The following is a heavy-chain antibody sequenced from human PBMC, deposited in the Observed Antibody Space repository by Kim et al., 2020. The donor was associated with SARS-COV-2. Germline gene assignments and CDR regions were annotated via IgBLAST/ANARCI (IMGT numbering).Heavy chain of an antibody. D-gene: IGHD6-19*01. V-gene: IGHV4-59*08. J-gene: IGHJ6*02. CDR3: AAGWLGYYYYGMDV. Sequence: SETLSLTCTVSGGSISSYYWSWIRQPPGKGLEWIGYIYYSGSTTYNPSLKSRVTISVDTSKNQFSLKLSSVTAADTAVYYCAAGWLGYYYYGMDVWGQGTTVTVAS. CDR1: GGSISSYY. CDR2: IYYSGST.